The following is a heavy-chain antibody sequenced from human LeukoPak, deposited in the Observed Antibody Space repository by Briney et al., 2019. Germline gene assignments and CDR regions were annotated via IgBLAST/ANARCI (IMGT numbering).Heavy chain of an antibody. D-gene: IGHD3-3*01. Sequence: SVKVSCKASGYTFTSYGINWVRQAPGQGLEWMGRIIPIFGTANYAQKFQGRVTITTDESTSTAYMELSSLRSEDTAVYYCAREVGVRYFDYWGQGTLVTVSS. J-gene: IGHJ4*02. CDR2: IIPIFGTA. CDR3: AREVGVRYFDY. V-gene: IGHV1-69*05. CDR1: GYTFTSYG.